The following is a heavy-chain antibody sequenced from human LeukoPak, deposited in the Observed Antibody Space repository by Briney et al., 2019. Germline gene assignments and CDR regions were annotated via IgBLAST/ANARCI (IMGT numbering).Heavy chain of an antibody. J-gene: IGHJ4*02. CDR1: GGSISSYY. CDR2: IYYSGST. CDR3: ARHRWELYYFDY. V-gene: IGHV4-59*08. Sequence: KPSETLSLTCTVSGGSISSYYWSWIRQPPGKGLEWIGYIYYSGSTNYNPSLKSRVTISVDTSKNQFSLKLSSVTAADTAVYYCARHRWELYYFDYWGQGTLVTVSS. D-gene: IGHD1-26*01.